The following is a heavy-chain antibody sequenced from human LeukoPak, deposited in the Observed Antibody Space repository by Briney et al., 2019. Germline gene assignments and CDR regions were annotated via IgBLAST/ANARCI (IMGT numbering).Heavy chain of an antibody. CDR3: AIDPGITMIVVPRGAFDV. CDR2: IYYSGST. Sequence: SETLSLTCTVSGGSISSSSYYRGWIRQPPGKGLEWIGSIYYSGSTYYNPSLKSRVTISVDTSKNQFSLKLSSVTAADTAVYYCAIDPGITMIVVPRGAFDVWGQGTMVTVSS. D-gene: IGHD3-22*01. V-gene: IGHV4-39*07. CDR1: GGSISSSSYY. J-gene: IGHJ3*01.